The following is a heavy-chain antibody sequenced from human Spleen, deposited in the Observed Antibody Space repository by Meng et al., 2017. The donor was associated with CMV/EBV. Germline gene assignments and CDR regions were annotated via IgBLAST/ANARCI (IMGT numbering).Heavy chain of an antibody. V-gene: IGHV3-7*01. J-gene: IGHJ3*02. CDR3: AKTNYDSSGWHAFDI. CDR1: GFHFSTYW. Sequence: GESLKISCAASGFHFSTYWMSWVRQAPGKALEWVANINQDGSQRNYVDSVKGRFTISRDNVKNSMYLQMNSLRAEDTAAYYCAKTNYDSSGWHAFDIWGQGTMVTVSS. D-gene: IGHD3-22*01. CDR2: INQDGSQR.